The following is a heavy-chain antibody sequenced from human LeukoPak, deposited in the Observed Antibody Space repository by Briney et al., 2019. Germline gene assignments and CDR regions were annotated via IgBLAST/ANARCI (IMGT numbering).Heavy chain of an antibody. CDR3: ARVGSYYFDY. Sequence: SVKVSCKASGGTFSSYAISWVRPAPGQGLEWMGRIIPIFGTANYAQKFQGRVTITTDESTSTAYMELSSLRSEDTAVYYCARVGSYYFDYWGQGTLVTVSS. D-gene: IGHD1-26*01. V-gene: IGHV1-69*05. CDR1: GGTFSSYA. J-gene: IGHJ4*02. CDR2: IIPIFGTA.